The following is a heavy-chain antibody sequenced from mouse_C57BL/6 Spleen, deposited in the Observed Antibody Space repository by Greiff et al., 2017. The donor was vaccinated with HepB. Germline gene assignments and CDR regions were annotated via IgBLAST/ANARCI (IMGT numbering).Heavy chain of an antibody. CDR3: ARTARIKY. J-gene: IGHJ2*01. CDR2: ISYSGST. Sequence: DVQLQESGPGLVKPSQSLSLTCTVTGYSITSGYGWNWIRQFPGNTLEWMGYISYSGSTNYNPSLKSRISITRDTSKNQFFLQLNSVTTEDPATYYCARTARIKYWGQGTTLTVAS. D-gene: IGHD1-2*01. V-gene: IGHV3-2*02. CDR1: GYSITSGYG.